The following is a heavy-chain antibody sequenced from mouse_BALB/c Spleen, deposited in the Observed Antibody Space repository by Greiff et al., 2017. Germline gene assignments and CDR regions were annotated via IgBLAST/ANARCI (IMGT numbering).Heavy chain of an antibody. CDR2: IWAGGST. Sequence: VKLMESGPGLVAPSQSLSITCTVSGFSLTSYGVHWVRQPPGKGLEWLGVIWAGGSTNYNSALMSRLSISKDNSKSQVFLKMNSLQTDDTAMYYCARALITTATGYAMDYWGQGTSVTVSS. CDR1: GFSLTSYG. D-gene: IGHD1-2*01. CDR3: ARALITTATGYAMDY. J-gene: IGHJ4*01. V-gene: IGHV2-9*02.